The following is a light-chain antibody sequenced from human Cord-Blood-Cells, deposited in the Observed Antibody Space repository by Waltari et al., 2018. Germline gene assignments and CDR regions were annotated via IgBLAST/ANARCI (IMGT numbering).Light chain of an antibody. CDR3: QQLNSYS. Sequence: DIQLTQSPSFLSASVGDRVTITCRASQGISSSSAWYQQKPGKAPKLLIYAASTLQSGVPSRFSGSGSGTEFTLTISSLQPEDFATYYCQQLNSYSFGQGTRLEIK. V-gene: IGKV1-9*01. CDR1: QGISSS. CDR2: AAS. J-gene: IGKJ5*01.